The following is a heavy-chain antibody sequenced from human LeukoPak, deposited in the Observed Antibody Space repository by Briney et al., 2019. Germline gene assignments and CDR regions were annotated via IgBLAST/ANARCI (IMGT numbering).Heavy chain of an antibody. CDR3: AREGFVEFIDY. V-gene: IGHV4-39*07. CDR2: IYYSGST. D-gene: IGHD3-10*01. Sequence: SETLSLTCTVSGGSISSSSYYWGWIRPPPGKGLEWIGSIYYSGSTYYNPSLKSRVTISVDTSKNQFSLKLSSVTAADTAVYYCAREGFVEFIDYWGQGTLVTVSS. J-gene: IGHJ4*01. CDR1: GGSISSSSYY.